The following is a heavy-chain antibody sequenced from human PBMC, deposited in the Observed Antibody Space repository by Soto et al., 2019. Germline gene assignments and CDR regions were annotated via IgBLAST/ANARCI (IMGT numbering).Heavy chain of an antibody. CDR2: IYYSGST. Sequence: SETLSLTCTVSGGSISSGDYYWSWIRQPPGKGLEWIGYIYYSGSTYYNPSLKSRVTISVDTSKNQFSLKLSSVTAADTAVYYCARIYYDSSRYYYLAFCGQGTLVTVFS. V-gene: IGHV4-30-4*01. CDR3: ARIYYDSSRYYYLAF. CDR1: GGSISSGDYY. J-gene: IGHJ4*02. D-gene: IGHD3-22*01.